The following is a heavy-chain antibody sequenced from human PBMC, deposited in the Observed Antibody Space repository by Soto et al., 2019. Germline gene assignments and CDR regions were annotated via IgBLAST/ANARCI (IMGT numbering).Heavy chain of an antibody. D-gene: IGHD3-10*01. J-gene: IGHJ6*03. Sequence: QVPLVQSGGEVKKPGASVKVSCKASGYTFTSHGISWVRQAPGQGLEWMGWISASNGDTNYAQKFQGRVTVTTDTATTTAYLDLKSLRPEDTAVYFCARMVRGSNIDHYHCMDVWGTGTTVSVSS. CDR2: ISASNGDT. V-gene: IGHV1-18*01. CDR1: GYTFTSHG. CDR3: ARMVRGSNIDHYHCMDV.